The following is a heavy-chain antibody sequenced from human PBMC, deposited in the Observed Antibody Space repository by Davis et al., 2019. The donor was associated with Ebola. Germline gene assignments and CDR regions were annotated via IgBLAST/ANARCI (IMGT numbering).Heavy chain of an antibody. CDR1: GGSISSYY. D-gene: IGHD3/OR15-3a*01. CDR3: ARGGGLGHFDY. V-gene: IGHV4-59*01. Sequence: SATLSLTCTVSGGSISSYYWSWIRQPPGKGLEWIGYIYYSGSTNYNPSLKSRVTISVDTSKNQFSLKLSSVTAADTAVYYCARGGGLGHFDYWGQGTLVTVSS. CDR2: IYYSGST. J-gene: IGHJ4*02.